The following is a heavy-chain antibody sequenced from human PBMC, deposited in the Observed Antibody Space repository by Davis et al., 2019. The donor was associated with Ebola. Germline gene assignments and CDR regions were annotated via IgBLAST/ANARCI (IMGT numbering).Heavy chain of an antibody. Sequence: AASVKVSCKASGYTFTNYYMHWVRQAPVQGLEWMGMINPNDGRTIYAQKFQGRVTVTRDTSTSTAYMELSSLRSEDTAVYYCAREVGYSGYDSRDYWGQGTLVTVSS. CDR2: INPNDGRT. V-gene: IGHV1-46*01. J-gene: IGHJ4*02. D-gene: IGHD5-12*01. CDR3: AREVGYSGYDSRDY. CDR1: GYTFTNYY.